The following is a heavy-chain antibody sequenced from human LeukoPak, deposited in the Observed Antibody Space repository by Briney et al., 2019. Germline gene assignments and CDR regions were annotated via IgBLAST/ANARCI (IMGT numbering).Heavy chain of an antibody. CDR1: GGSFNGYY. J-gene: IGHJ4*02. CDR2: INHSGST. Sequence: PSETLSLTCAVYGGSFNGYYWSWIRQPPGKGLEWIGEINHSGSTNYNPSLKSRVTISVDTSKNQFSLKLSSVTAADTAVYYCARGFGGYFDYWGQGTLVTVSS. CDR3: ARGFGGYFDY. V-gene: IGHV4-34*01. D-gene: IGHD3-10*01.